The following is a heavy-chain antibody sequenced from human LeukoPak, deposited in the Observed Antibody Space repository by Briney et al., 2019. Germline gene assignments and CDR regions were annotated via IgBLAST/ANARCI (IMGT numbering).Heavy chain of an antibody. CDR2: INQDGSQK. Sequence: GGSLRLSCAASGFTFGSCWMNWVRQTPGKGLEWVANINQDGSQKFYVDSVKGRFTISRDNANNSLYLQMNSLRAEDTAVYCCAKDQRYYDSSGPPDYWGQGTLVTVSS. J-gene: IGHJ4*02. CDR3: AKDQRYYDSSGPPDY. CDR1: GFTFGSCW. D-gene: IGHD3-22*01. V-gene: IGHV3-7*01.